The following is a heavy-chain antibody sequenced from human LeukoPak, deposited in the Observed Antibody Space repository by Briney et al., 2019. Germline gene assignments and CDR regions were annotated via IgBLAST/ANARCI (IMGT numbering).Heavy chain of an antibody. J-gene: IGHJ5*02. CDR1: GYTFTNSD. CDR2: MNPDTGNT. CDR3: AKVLHVSGFDP. Sequence: ASVKVSCKASGYTFTNSDINWVRQAPGQGLEWMGWMNPDTGNTGYAQKFQGRITMTRNTSITTAYMELSSLRSEDTAVYYCAKVLHVSGFDPWGQGTLVTVSS. D-gene: IGHD3-16*01. V-gene: IGHV1-8*01.